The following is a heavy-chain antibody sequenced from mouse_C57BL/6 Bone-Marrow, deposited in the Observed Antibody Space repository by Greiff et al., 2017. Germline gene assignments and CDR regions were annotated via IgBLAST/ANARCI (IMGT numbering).Heavy chain of an antibody. CDR2: IYPGSGST. J-gene: IGHJ2*01. CDR1: GYTFTSYW. D-gene: IGHD2-5*01. CDR3: ARWTAYYSNYYDY. Sequence: QVQLQQSGAELVKPGASVKMSCKASGYTFTSYWITWVKQRHGQGLEWIGDIYPGSGSTNYNEKFKSKATLTVDTSSSTAYMQLSSLTSEDSAVYDFARWTAYYSNYYDYWGQGTTLTVSS. V-gene: IGHV1-55*01.